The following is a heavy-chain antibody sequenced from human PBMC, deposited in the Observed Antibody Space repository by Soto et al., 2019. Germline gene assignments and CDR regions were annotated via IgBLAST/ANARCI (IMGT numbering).Heavy chain of an antibody. V-gene: IGHV4-4*07. CDR1: GGSMTGYF. D-gene: IGHD6-19*01. CDR3: ARTHWVSGTEY. J-gene: IGHJ4*02. Sequence: QVQLQESGPGLVKPSETLSLTCTISGGSMTGYFWSWIRQPAGKALEWIGHVYNSGNTDYNPSLPSRITMAVDTSKRQFSLKVKSVTAEDTAVYYCARTHWVSGTEYWGQGILVTVSS. CDR2: VYNSGNT.